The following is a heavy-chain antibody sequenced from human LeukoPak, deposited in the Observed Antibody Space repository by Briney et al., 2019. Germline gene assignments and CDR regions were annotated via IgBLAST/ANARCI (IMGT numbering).Heavy chain of an antibody. J-gene: IGHJ6*02. Sequence: GGSLRLSCAASGFTSSSYAMHWVRQAPGKGLEWVAVISYDGSNKYYADSVKGRFTISRDNSKNTLYLQMNSLRAEDTAVYYCAREGGESVVVTEYYYYYGMDVWGQGTTVTVSS. CDR3: AREGGESVVVTEYYYYYGMDV. D-gene: IGHD2-21*02. V-gene: IGHV3-30-3*01. CDR1: GFTSSSYA. CDR2: ISYDGSNK.